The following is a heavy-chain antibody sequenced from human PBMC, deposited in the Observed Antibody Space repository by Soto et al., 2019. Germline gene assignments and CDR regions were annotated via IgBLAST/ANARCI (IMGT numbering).Heavy chain of an antibody. Sequence: GGSLRLSCAASGFTFSTYNMNWVRQAPGKGLEWVSSITSSSYIYYADSVEGRFTISRDNAKNSVYLQMNSLRAEDTAVYYCSRDSGSTWDYNWFDPWGQGTLVTVSS. J-gene: IGHJ5*02. CDR1: GFTFSTYN. CDR3: SRDSGSTWDYNWFDP. V-gene: IGHV3-21*01. D-gene: IGHD6-13*01. CDR2: ITSSSYI.